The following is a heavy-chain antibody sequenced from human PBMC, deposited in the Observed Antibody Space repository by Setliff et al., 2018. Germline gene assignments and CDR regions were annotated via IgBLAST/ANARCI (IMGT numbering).Heavy chain of an antibody. Sequence: SETLSLTCTVSGFSVNSGTHFWGWIRQPPGKGLEWIGRIHYSGNTYYNASLKSRVTISLDTSKNQFSLRLSSVTAADTAVYYCARAPRLEWLLPTFDSWGQGALVTVSS. CDR2: IHYSGNT. CDR3: ARAPRLEWLLPTFDS. V-gene: IGHV4-39*07. D-gene: IGHD3-3*01. CDR1: GFSVNSGTHF. J-gene: IGHJ4*02.